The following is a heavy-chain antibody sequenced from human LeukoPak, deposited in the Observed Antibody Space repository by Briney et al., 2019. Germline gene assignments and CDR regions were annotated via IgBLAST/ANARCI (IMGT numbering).Heavy chain of an antibody. Sequence: ASVKVSCKASGYTFTNYHIAWVRQAPGQGLEWMGWVSTNDGNTVYTQRLQGRVTMTTDTSTSVAYMELRSLTSDDTAVYYCTRAPPGMTMMTDYWGQGTLVTVSS. CDR3: TRAPPGMTMMTDY. J-gene: IGHJ4*02. CDR2: VSTNDGNT. CDR1: GYTFTNYH. D-gene: IGHD3-22*01. V-gene: IGHV1-18*01.